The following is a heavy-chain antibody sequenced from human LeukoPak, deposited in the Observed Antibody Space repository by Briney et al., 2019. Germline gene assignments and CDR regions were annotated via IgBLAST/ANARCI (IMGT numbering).Heavy chain of an antibody. CDR1: EFTFSSYA. D-gene: IGHD3-9*01. J-gene: IGHJ4*02. CDR2: ISGSGGST. V-gene: IGHV3-23*01. Sequence: GGSLRLSCAASEFTFSSYAMSWVRQAPGKGLEWVSAISGSGGSTYYADSVKGRFTISRDNSKNTLFLQMNSLRAEDTAVYYCAKGVRYFDWLDYWGQGTLVTVSS. CDR3: AKGVRYFDWLDY.